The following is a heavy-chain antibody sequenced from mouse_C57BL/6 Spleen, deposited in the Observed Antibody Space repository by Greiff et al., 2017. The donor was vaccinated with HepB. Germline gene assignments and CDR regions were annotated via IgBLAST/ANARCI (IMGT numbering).Heavy chain of an antibody. V-gene: IGHV1-18*01. J-gene: IGHJ2*01. CDR1: GYTFTDYN. CDR2: INPNNGGT. Sequence: VQLQQSGPELVKPGASVKIPCKASGYTFTDYNMDWVKQSHGKSLEWIGDINPNNGGTIYNQKFKGKATLTGDKSSSTAYKELRSLTSEDTAFYYCARRDLYPYFDYWGQGTTLTVSS. CDR3: ARRDLYPYFDY. D-gene: IGHD2-1*01.